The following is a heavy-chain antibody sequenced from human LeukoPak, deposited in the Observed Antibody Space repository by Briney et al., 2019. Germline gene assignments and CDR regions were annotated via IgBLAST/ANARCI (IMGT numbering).Heavy chain of an antibody. Sequence: KPPETLSLTCAVYGGSFSGYYWSWIRQPPGKGLEWIGEINHSGSTNYNPSLKSRVTISVDTSKNQFSLKLSSVTAADTAVYYCASDCSSTSCQLSYGMDVWGQGTTVTVSS. V-gene: IGHV4-34*01. J-gene: IGHJ6*02. CDR2: INHSGST. CDR1: GGSFSGYY. CDR3: ASDCSSTSCQLSYGMDV. D-gene: IGHD2-2*01.